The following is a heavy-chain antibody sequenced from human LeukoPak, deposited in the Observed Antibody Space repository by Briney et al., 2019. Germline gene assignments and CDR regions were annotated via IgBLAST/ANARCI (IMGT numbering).Heavy chain of an antibody. D-gene: IGHD2-2*01. V-gene: IGHV4-39*07. CDR2: IYYSGST. J-gene: IGHJ6*03. CDR3: ARASNCSSISCYVYYYYYYMDV. Sequence: PSETLSLTCTVSGGSISSSSYYWGWIRQPPGKGLEWIGSIYYSGSTYYNPSLKSRVTISVDTSKNQFSLKLSSVTAADTAVYYCARASNCSSISCYVYYYYYYMDVWGKGTTVTVSS. CDR1: GGSISSSSYY.